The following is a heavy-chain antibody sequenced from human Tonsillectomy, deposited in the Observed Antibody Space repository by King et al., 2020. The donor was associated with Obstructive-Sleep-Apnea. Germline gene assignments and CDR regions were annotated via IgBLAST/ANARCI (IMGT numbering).Heavy chain of an antibody. D-gene: IGHD6-19*01. Sequence: HVQLVESGGGVVQPGRSLRLSCAASGFTFSSYGMHWVRQAPGKGLEWVAVISYDGSNKYYADSVKGRFTISRDNSKNTLYLQMNSLRAEDTAVNYCAKDPSPYSSGWYYFDYWGQGTLVTVSS. CDR3: AKDPSPYSSGWYYFDY. J-gene: IGHJ4*02. CDR1: GFTFSSYG. CDR2: ISYDGSNK. V-gene: IGHV3-30*18.